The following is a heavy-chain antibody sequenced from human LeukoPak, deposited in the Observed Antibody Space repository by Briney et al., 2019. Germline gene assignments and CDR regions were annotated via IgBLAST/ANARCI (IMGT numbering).Heavy chain of an antibody. V-gene: IGHV4-59*01. Sequence: SETLSLTCTVSGGSISSYYWSWIRQPPGKGLEWIGYIYYSGSTNYNPSLKSRVTISVDTSKNQFSLKLSSVTAADTAVYYCARGSEDYGDKKFDYWGQGTLVTVSS. D-gene: IGHD4-17*01. CDR3: ARGSEDYGDKKFDY. CDR2: IYYSGST. CDR1: GGSISSYY. J-gene: IGHJ4*02.